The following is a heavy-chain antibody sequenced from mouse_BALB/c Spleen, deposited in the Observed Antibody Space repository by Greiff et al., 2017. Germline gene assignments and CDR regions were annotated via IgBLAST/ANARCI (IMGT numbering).Heavy chain of an antibody. J-gene: IGHJ3*01. CDR3: TADYDEGPWFAY. CDR2: IYPGNSDT. V-gene: IGHV1-5*01. CDR1: GYTFTSYW. Sequence: EVQLVESGTVLARPGASVKMSCKASGYTFTSYWMHWVKQRPGQGLEWIGAIYPGNSDTSYNQKFKGKAKLTAVTSTSTAYMELSSLTNEDSAVYYCTADYDEGPWFAYWGQGTLVTVSA. D-gene: IGHD2-4*01.